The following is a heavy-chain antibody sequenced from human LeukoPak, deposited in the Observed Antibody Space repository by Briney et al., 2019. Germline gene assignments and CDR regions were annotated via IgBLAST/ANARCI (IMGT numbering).Heavy chain of an antibody. D-gene: IGHD2-2*01. Sequence: GGSLRLSCAASGFTFSSYAMHWVRQAPGKGLEWVAVISYDGSNKYYADSVKGRFTISRDNSKNTLYLQMNSLRAEDTAVYYCARGVGYCSSTSCSHDAFDIWGQGTMVTVFS. V-gene: IGHV3-30-3*01. CDR1: GFTFSSYA. CDR3: ARGVGYCSSTSCSHDAFDI. J-gene: IGHJ3*02. CDR2: ISYDGSNK.